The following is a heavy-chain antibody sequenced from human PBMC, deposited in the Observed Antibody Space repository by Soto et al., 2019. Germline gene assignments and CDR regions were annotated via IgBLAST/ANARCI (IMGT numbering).Heavy chain of an antibody. Sequence: SETLSLTCSVSGGSMSIISNYWGWIRQPPGKGLEWIGSIYYSGSTYDNTSLKSRVTISVDTSKNQFSLKLSSVTAADTAVYYCAIVTTYYDILTGYYDDFHDYWGQGTLVTVSS. J-gene: IGHJ4*02. V-gene: IGHV4-39*07. CDR1: GGSMSIISNY. CDR3: AIVTTYYDILTGYYDDFHDY. CDR2: IYYSGST. D-gene: IGHD3-9*01.